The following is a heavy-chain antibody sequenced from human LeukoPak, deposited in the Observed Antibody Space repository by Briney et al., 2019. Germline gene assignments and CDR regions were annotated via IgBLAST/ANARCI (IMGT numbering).Heavy chain of an antibody. D-gene: IGHD3-16*02. V-gene: IGHV1-46*01. CDR2: INPSGGST. CDR3: ARGMDYDYVWGSYRPNYFDY. CDR1: GYTFTSYY. J-gene: IGHJ4*02. Sequence: ASVKVSCKASGYTFTSYYMHWVRQAPGQGLEWMGIINPSGGSTSYAQKFQGRVTITADESTSTAYMELSSLRSEDTAVYYCARGMDYDYVWGSYRPNYFDYWGQGTWSPSPQ.